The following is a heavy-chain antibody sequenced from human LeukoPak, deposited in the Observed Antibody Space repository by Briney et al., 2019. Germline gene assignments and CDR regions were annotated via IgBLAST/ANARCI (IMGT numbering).Heavy chain of an antibody. CDR1: GYTFTRYY. D-gene: IGHD6-6*01. Sequence: GASVKVSCKASGYTFTRYYMHWVRQAPGQGLEWMGWINPNSGGTNYAQKFQGRATMTRDTSISTAYMELSRLRSDDTAVYYCARGYSSSSGYYYYYMDVWGEGTTVTVSS. J-gene: IGHJ6*03. CDR3: ARGYSSSSGYYYYYMDV. CDR2: INPNSGGT. V-gene: IGHV1-2*02.